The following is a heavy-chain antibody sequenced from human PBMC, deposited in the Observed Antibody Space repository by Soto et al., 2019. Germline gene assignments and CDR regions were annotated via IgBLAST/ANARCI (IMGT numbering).Heavy chain of an antibody. J-gene: IGHJ4*02. Sequence: SETLSLTCTVSGGSISSYYWSWIRQPPGKGLEWIGYIYYSGSTNYNPSLKSRVTISVDTSKNQFSLKLSSVTAADTAVYYCARRRGSVDYSNLIDYWGQGTLVTVSS. CDR2: IYYSGST. V-gene: IGHV4-59*08. D-gene: IGHD4-4*01. CDR1: GGSISSYY. CDR3: ARRRGSVDYSNLIDY.